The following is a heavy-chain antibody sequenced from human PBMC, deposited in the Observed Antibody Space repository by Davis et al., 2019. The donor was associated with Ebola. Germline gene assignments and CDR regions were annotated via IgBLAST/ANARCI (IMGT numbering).Heavy chain of an antibody. J-gene: IGHJ4*02. CDR3: AKDLPYYGDYVSYFDY. Sequence: PGGSLRLSCAASGFTFSSYSMNWVRQAPGKGLEWVSSISSSSSYIYYADSVKGRFTISRDNSKNTLYLQMNSLRAEDTAVYYCAKDLPYYGDYVSYFDYWGQGTLVTVSS. V-gene: IGHV3-21*04. D-gene: IGHD4-17*01. CDR1: GFTFSSYS. CDR2: ISSSSSYI.